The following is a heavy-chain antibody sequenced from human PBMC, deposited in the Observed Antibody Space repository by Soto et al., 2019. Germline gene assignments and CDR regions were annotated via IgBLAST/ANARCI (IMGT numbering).Heavy chain of an antibody. Sequence: VGSLRLSCAASGFTFSNAWMNWVRQAPGKGLEWVDRIKSKTDGGTTDYAAPVKGRFTISRDDSKNTLYLQMNSLKTEDTAVYYCIYYDSSGFYGMDVWGQGTTVTVSS. CDR2: IKSKTDGGTT. CDR3: IYYDSSGFYGMDV. J-gene: IGHJ6*02. D-gene: IGHD3-22*01. V-gene: IGHV3-15*07. CDR1: GFTFSNAW.